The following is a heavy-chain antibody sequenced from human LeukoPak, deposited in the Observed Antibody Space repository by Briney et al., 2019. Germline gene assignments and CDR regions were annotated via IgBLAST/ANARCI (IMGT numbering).Heavy chain of an antibody. Sequence: GSVKVSCQASGYTFTGYYMHWVRQAPGQGLEWMGWINPNSGGTNYAQKFQGRVTMTRDTSISTAYMELSRLRSDDTAVYYCARVERVATIMGIDLWGRGTLVTVSS. D-gene: IGHD5-12*01. CDR1: GYTFTGYY. CDR3: ARVERVATIMGIDL. CDR2: INPNSGGT. V-gene: IGHV1-2*02. J-gene: IGHJ2*01.